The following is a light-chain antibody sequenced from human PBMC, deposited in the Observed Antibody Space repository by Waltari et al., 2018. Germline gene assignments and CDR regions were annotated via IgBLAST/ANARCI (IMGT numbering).Light chain of an antibody. CDR2: AAS. CDR1: QSIGNY. J-gene: IGKJ4*01. V-gene: IGKV3-11*01. CDR3: QQRSNWAT. Sequence: EIVLTQSLASLSLSPGARVTLSCRATQSIGNYLTWFQQKPGQAPRLLIYAASNRASGIPARFSGTGSGTDFTLTISGLEPEDFAVYYCQQRSNWATFGGGTRVEI.